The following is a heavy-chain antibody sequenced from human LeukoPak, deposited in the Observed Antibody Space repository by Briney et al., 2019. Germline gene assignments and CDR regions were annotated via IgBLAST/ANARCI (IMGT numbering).Heavy chain of an antibody. V-gene: IGHV3-66*01. Sequence: GGSLRLSCAASGFTVSSNYMSWVRQAPGKGLEWVSVIYSGGSTYYADSVKGRFTISRDNSKSTLYLQMNSLRAEDTAVYYCASGGASSTSFNYYYGMDVWGQGTTVTVSS. CDR1: GFTVSSNY. J-gene: IGHJ6*02. D-gene: IGHD2-2*01. CDR2: IYSGGST. CDR3: ASGGASSTSFNYYYGMDV.